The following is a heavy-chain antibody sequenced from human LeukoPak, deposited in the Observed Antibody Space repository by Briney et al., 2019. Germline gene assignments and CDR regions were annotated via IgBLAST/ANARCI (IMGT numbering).Heavy chain of an antibody. CDR2: IYHSGST. Sequence: PSETLSLTCTVSGGSISSGGYYWSWIRQPPGKGLEWIGYIYHSGSTYYNPSLKSRVTISVDRSKNQFSLKLSSVTAADTAVYYCATFLPMTTVVTWGAFDIWGQGTVVTVSS. V-gene: IGHV4-30-2*01. CDR1: GGSISSGGYY. D-gene: IGHD4-23*01. CDR3: ATFLPMTTVVTWGAFDI. J-gene: IGHJ3*02.